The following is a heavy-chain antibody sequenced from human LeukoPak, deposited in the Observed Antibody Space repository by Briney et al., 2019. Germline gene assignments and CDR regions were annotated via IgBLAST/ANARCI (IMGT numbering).Heavy chain of an antibody. V-gene: IGHV1-18*01. D-gene: IGHD2-15*01. J-gene: IGHJ3*02. Sequence: ASVKVSCKASGYTFTSYGISWVRQAPGQGLEWMGWISAYNGNTNYAQKLQGRVTMTTDTSTSTAYMELRSLRSDDTAVYYCARGGGIVVVVAATLYAFDIWGQGTMVTVSS. CDR3: ARGGGIVVVVAATLYAFDI. CDR2: ISAYNGNT. CDR1: GYTFTSYG.